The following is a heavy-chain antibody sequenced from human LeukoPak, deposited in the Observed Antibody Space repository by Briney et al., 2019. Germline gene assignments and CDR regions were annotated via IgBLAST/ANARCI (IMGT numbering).Heavy chain of an antibody. J-gene: IGHJ4*02. CDR1: GFTFSSYL. D-gene: IGHD1-26*01. Sequence: PGGSLRLSCAASGFTFSSYLMHWVRHAPGKGLVWVSRINTDGSNTIYADSVKGRFTISRDNAKNTLYLQMNSLRAEDTAVYYCARVNGELPDYWGQGTLVTVSS. CDR2: INTDGSNT. CDR3: ARVNGELPDY. V-gene: IGHV3-74*01.